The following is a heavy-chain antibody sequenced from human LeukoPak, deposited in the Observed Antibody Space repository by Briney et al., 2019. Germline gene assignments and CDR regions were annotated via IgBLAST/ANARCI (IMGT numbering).Heavy chain of an antibody. Sequence: SETLSLTCTVSGGSISSYYWSWIRQPAGKGLEWIGRIYTSGSTNYNPSLKSRVTMSVDTSKNQFSLKLSSVTAADTAVYYCATTLDYSNYGGFDYWGQGTLVTVSS. CDR2: IYTSGST. CDR1: GGSISSYY. D-gene: IGHD4-11*01. J-gene: IGHJ4*02. V-gene: IGHV4-4*07. CDR3: ATTLDYSNYGGFDY.